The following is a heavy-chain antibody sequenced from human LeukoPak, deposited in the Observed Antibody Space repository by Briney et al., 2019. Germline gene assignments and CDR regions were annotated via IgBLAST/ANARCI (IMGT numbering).Heavy chain of an antibody. J-gene: IGHJ5*02. V-gene: IGHV4-34*01. CDR1: GGSFSGYY. D-gene: IGHD2-15*01. CDR2: INHSGST. CDR3: ATEPGYCSGGSCYGGWFDP. Sequence: SSETLSLTCAVYGGSFSGYYWSWIRQPPGKGLEWIGEINHSGSTNYNPSLKSRATISLDTSNNQFFLKLSFVTAAGTAVYYCATEPGYCSGGSCYGGWFDPWGQGTLATVSS.